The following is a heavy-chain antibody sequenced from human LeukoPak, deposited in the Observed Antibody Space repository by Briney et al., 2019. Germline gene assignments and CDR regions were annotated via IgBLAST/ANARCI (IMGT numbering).Heavy chain of an antibody. D-gene: IGHD2-2*02. CDR2: IYTSGST. CDR3: ARDKGYCSSTSCHSYYYYGMDV. J-gene: IGHJ6*02. V-gene: IGHV4-4*07. Sequence: SETLSLTCTVSGGSISSYYWSWIRQAAGKGLEWIGRIYTSGSTNYNPSLKSRVTMSVDTSKNQFSLKLSSVTAAVTAVYYCARDKGYCSSTSCHSYYYYGMDVWGQGTTVTVSS. CDR1: GGSISSYY.